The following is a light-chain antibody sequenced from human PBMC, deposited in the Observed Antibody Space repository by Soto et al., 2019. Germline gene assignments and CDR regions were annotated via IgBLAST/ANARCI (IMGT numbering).Light chain of an antibody. V-gene: IGLV7-46*01. CDR1: TGAVTSNHH. CDR2: DTS. CDR3: LLSYNAARV. Sequence: QAVVTQQPSLTVSPGGTVTLTCGSSTGAVTSNHHPYWFQQKAGQAPWTLIYDTSNTHSWTPARFSGSLLGDKAALTLSGAQPEDEAQYYCLLSYNAARVFGGGTKLTVL. J-gene: IGLJ2*01.